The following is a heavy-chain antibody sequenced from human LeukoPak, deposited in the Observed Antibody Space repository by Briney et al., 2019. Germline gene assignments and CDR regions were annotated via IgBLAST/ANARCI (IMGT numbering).Heavy chain of an antibody. J-gene: IGHJ4*02. CDR1: GGTFSSYA. Sequence: SVKVSCKASGGTFSSYAISWVRQAPGQGLEWMGRIIPIFGTANYAQKFQGRVTITTDESTSTAYMELSSLRSEDTAVYYCATLGSTEATVPHINWGQGTLVTVSS. V-gene: IGHV1-69*05. D-gene: IGHD4-17*01. CDR3: ATLGSTEATVPHIN. CDR2: IIPIFGTA.